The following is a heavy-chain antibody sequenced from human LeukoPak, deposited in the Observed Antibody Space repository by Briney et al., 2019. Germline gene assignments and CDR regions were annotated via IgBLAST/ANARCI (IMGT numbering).Heavy chain of an antibody. J-gene: IGHJ4*02. Sequence: ASVKVSCKASGYTFTSYGISWVRQAPGQGLEWMGWISAYNGNTNYAQKLQGRVTMTTDTSTSTAYMELRSLRSDDPAVYYCARDGYYYDSSGYPFDYWGQGTLVTVSS. D-gene: IGHD3-22*01. CDR3: ARDGYYYDSSGYPFDY. CDR2: ISAYNGNT. CDR1: GYTFTSYG. V-gene: IGHV1-18*01.